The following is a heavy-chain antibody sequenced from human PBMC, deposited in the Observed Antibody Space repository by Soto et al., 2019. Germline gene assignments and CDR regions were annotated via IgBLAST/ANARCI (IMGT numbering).Heavy chain of an antibody. CDR1: GFTFSSHG. V-gene: IGHV3-23*01. D-gene: IGHD1-1*01. Sequence: PGGSLRLSCAASGFTFSSHGMHWVRQAPGEGLEWVSAISGSGDDTFYADSMKGRFTISRDNSKDTLYLQINSLRAEDTAVYYCANPIPKTGTTFGFWGQGTLVTVSS. CDR2: ISGSGDDT. CDR3: ANPIPKTGTTFGF. J-gene: IGHJ4*02.